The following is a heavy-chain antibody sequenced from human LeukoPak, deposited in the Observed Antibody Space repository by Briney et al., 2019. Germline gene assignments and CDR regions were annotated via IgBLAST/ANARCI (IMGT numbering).Heavy chain of an antibody. V-gene: IGHV3-48*01. CDR1: GFTFSSYS. J-gene: IGHJ4*02. CDR3: ARDVAWSVTWIYYFDY. D-gene: IGHD4-17*01. CDR2: ISSRSSTT. Sequence: GGSLRLSCAASGFTFSSYSMTWVRQAPGKGLEWVSYISSRSSTTYYADSVEGRFTISRDNAKNSLYLEMNSLRAEDTAVYYCARDVAWSVTWIYYFDYWGQGTLVTVSS.